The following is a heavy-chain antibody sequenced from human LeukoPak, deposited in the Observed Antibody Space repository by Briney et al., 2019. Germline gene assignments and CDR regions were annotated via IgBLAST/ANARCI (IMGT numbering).Heavy chain of an antibody. CDR3: ARDGFLAAAGKGNWFDP. Sequence: ASVKVSCKASGYTFTSYGISWVRQAPGQGLEWMGWISAYNGDTNYAQKLQGRVTMTTDTPTSTAYMELRSLRSDDTAVYYCARDGFLAAAGKGNWFDPWGQGTLVTVSS. CDR1: GYTFTSYG. CDR2: ISAYNGDT. V-gene: IGHV1-18*01. J-gene: IGHJ5*02. D-gene: IGHD6-13*01.